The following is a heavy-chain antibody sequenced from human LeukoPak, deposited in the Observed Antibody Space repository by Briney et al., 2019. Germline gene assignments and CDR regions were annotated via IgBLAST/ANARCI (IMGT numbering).Heavy chain of an antibody. CDR1: GGTFSSYA. D-gene: IGHD6-19*01. Sequence: GASVKVSCKASGGTFSSYAISWVRQAPGQGLEWRGGIIPIFGTANYAQKFQGRVTITADESTSTAYMELSSLRSEDTAVYYCARDRIAVAGTVLDYWGQGTLVTVSS. CDR3: ARDRIAVAGTVLDY. CDR2: IIPIFGTA. J-gene: IGHJ4*02. V-gene: IGHV1-69*13.